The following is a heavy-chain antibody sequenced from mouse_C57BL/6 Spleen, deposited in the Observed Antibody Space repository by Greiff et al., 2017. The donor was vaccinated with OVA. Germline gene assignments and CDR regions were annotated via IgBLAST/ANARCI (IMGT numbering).Heavy chain of an antibody. CDR3: ASRKLYAMDY. CDR2: INPSTGGT. Sequence: VQLQQSGPELVKPGASVKISCKASGYSFTGYYMNWVKQSPEKSLEWIGEINPSTGGTTYNQKFKAKATLTVDKSSSTAYMQLKSLTSEDSAVYYCASRKLYAMDYWGQGTSVTVSS. CDR1: GYSFTGYY. V-gene: IGHV1-42*01. J-gene: IGHJ4*01.